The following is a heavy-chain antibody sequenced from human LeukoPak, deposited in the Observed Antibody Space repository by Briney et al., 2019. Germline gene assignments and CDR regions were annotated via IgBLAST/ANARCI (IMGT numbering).Heavy chain of an antibody. J-gene: IGHJ4*02. CDR2: ISSSSSYI. CDR3: ARDRSYYDFWSGTPV. D-gene: IGHD3-3*01. V-gene: IGHV3-21*01. CDR1: GFTFSSYS. Sequence: GGSLRLSCAAPGFTFSSYSMNWVRQAPGKGLEWVSSISSSSSYIYYADSVKGRFAISRDNAKNSLYLQMNSLGAEDTAVYYCARDRSYYDFWSGTPVWGQGTLVTVSS.